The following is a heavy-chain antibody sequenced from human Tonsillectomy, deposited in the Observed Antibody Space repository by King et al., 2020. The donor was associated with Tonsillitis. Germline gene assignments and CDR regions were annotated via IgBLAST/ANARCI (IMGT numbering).Heavy chain of an antibody. CDR2: INPNSGGT. Sequence: VQLVESGAEVRKPGASVKVSCKASGYTFTAYYMHWVRQAPGQGLEWMGWINPNSGGTNYAQKFQGWVTMTRDTSISTAYMELSRLKSDDTAVYYCARDAYRSDWYTRPYYMDVWGKGTTVTVSS. CDR1: GYTFTAYY. D-gene: IGHD6-19*01. J-gene: IGHJ6*03. CDR3: ARDAYRSDWYTRPYYMDV. V-gene: IGHV1-2*04.